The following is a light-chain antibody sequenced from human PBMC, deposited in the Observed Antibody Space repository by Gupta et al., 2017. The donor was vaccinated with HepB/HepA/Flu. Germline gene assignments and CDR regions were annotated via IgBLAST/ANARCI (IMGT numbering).Light chain of an antibody. CDR1: QSISTS. CDR3: QQRSNWPLT. Sequence: EIVLTQSPATLSLSPGERATLSCRASQSISTSLGWYQQKPGQSPRLLFYDASNRATGIPPRFSGSGSGTDFTLTISSLEPDDFAVYYCQQRSNWPLTFGGGTKVEIK. CDR2: DAS. J-gene: IGKJ4*01. V-gene: IGKV3-11*01.